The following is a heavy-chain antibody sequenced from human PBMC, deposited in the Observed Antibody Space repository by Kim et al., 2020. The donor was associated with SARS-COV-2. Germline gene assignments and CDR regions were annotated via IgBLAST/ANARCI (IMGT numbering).Heavy chain of an antibody. CDR3: ARGYYSNYENVFDY. J-gene: IGHJ4*02. V-gene: IGHV1-69*01. D-gene: IGHD4-4*01. Sequence: AQKYQGRVTINADESTSTAYMELGSLRSEDTAVYYCARGYYSNYENVFDYWGQGTLVTVSS.